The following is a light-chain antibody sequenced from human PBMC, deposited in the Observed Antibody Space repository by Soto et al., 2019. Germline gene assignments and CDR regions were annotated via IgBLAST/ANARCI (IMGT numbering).Light chain of an antibody. V-gene: IGLV2-14*01. CDR1: SSDLGGYDY. Sequence: QSALTQPASVSGSPGQSIPLSCTGTSSDLGGYDYVSWYQRHPGKAPKLIIYDVNNRPSGVSTRFSGSKSGNTASLTISGLQAEDEAEYDCTSYASGSSHVVFGGGTKLTVL. CDR2: DVN. J-gene: IGLJ2*01. CDR3: TSYASGSSHVV.